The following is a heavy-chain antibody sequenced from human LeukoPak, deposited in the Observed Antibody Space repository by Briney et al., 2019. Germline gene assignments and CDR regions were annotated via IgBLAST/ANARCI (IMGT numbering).Heavy chain of an antibody. Sequence: PSETLSLTCTVSGGSISSSSYYWGWIRQPPGKGLEWIGSIYYSGSTYYNPSLKSRVTISVDTSKNQFSLKLSSVTAADTAVYYCAWGPFSFGVDNAFDIWGQGTMVTISS. CDR3: AWGPFSFGVDNAFDI. D-gene: IGHD3-3*01. CDR2: IYYSGST. V-gene: IGHV4-39*01. J-gene: IGHJ3*02. CDR1: GGSISSSSYY.